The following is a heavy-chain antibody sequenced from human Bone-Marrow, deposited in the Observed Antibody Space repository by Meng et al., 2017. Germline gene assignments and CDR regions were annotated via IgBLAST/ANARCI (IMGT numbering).Heavy chain of an antibody. CDR3: ARMYSYSGYDYSWLDP. J-gene: IGHJ5*02. V-gene: IGHV2-70*01. CDR2: IDWDDDK. Sequence: SGPTLVKPTQTLTLTCTFSGFSLSTSGMCVSWIRQPPGKALEWLALIDWDDDKYYSTSLKTRLTISKDTSKNQVVLTMTNMDPVDTATYYCARMYSYSGYDYSWLDPWGQGTRVTVSS. CDR1: GFSLSTSGMC. D-gene: IGHD5-12*01.